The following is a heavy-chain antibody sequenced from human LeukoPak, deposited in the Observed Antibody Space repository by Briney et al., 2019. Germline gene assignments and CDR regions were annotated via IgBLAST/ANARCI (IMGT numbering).Heavy chain of an antibody. V-gene: IGHV6-1*01. J-gene: IGHJ5*02. CDR1: GDSFSSNSVT. Sequence: SQTLSLTCAISGDSFSSNSVTWNWIRQSPSRGLEWLGRTYYRSTWYNDYAVSVRGRITVNPDTSKNQFSLHLSSVTPEDTAVYYCARRPTQYDCFDPWGQGILVTVSS. CDR2: TYYRSTWYN. D-gene: IGHD2-2*01. CDR3: ARRPTQYDCFDP.